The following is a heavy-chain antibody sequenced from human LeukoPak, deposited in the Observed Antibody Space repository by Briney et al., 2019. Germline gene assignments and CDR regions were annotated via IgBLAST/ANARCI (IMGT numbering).Heavy chain of an antibody. V-gene: IGHV3-7*04. CDR3: ARDGYGWNGLDY. Sequence: GGSLRLSCAVSGFSFSTYWVTWVRQAPGKGREWVANIGPDGSVKDDVDSLKDRFTISRDSAESSLYLQLNRLRAEDTAVYFCARDGYGWNGLDYWGRGTLVAVSS. CDR1: GFSFSTYW. D-gene: IGHD3-22*01. J-gene: IGHJ4*02. CDR2: IGPDGSVK.